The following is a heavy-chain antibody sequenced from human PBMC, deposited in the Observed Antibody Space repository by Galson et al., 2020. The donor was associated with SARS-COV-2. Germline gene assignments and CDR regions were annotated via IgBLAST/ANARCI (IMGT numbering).Heavy chain of an antibody. V-gene: IGHV1-2*02. J-gene: IGHJ4*02. CDR1: RYPFTGYY. D-gene: IGHD4-4*01. Sequence: ASVKVSCKTSRYPFTGYYIHWVRQAPGQGLEWMGWINPNSGGTENAQRFQGRVTMTRDTSITTAYVEISSLRSDDTAVYYCAREEMTTTNSFDYWGQGTLVTVSS. CDR2: INPNSGGT. CDR3: AREEMTTTNSFDY.